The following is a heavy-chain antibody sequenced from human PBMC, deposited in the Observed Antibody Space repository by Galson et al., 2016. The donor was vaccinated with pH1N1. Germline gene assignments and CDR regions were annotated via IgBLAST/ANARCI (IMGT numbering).Heavy chain of an antibody. CDR3: VKALKGKWIRHGLED. CDR2: ISWDGDSR. CDR1: GFNFEDHT. V-gene: IGHV3-43*01. J-gene: IGHJ4*02. D-gene: IGHD5-12*01. Sequence: SLRLSCAASGFNFEDHTMHWVRQMPGKGLEWVSLISWDGDSRPYADSVRGRFTISRDNSKNSLHPQMNSLRIEDTALYYCVKALKGKWIRHGLEDWGQGTLVTVSS.